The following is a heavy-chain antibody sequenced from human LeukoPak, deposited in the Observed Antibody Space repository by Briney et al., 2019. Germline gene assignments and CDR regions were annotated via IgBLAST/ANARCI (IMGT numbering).Heavy chain of an antibody. CDR1: GFIFSDHY. CDR3: ARDSAGYSSGWYNFDY. CDR2: ISYDGSNK. V-gene: IGHV3-30-3*01. J-gene: IGHJ4*02. Sequence: TGGSLRLSCAASGFIFSDHYMHWVRQAPGKGLEWVAVISYDGSNKYYADSVKGRFTISRDNSKNTLYLQMNSLRAEDTAVYYCARDSAGYSSGWYNFDYWGQGTLVTVSS. D-gene: IGHD6-19*01.